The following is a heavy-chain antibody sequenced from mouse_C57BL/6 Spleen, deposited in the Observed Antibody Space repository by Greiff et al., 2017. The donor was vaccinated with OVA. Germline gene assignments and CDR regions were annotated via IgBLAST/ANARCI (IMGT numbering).Heavy chain of an antibody. CDR1: GFSLSTSGMG. V-gene: IGHV8-12*01. CDR3: ARVITTVEYFDV. J-gene: IGHJ1*03. CDR2: IYWDDDK. Sequence: QVTLKECGPGILQSSQTLSLTCSFSGFSLSTSGMGVSWIRQPSGKGLEWLAHIYWDDDKRYNPSLKSRLTISKDTSRNQVFLKITSVDTADTATYYCARVITTVEYFDVWGTGTTVTVSS. D-gene: IGHD1-1*01.